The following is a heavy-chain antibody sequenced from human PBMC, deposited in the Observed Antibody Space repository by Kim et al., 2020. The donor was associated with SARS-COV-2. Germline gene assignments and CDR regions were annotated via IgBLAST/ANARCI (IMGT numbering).Heavy chain of an antibody. J-gene: IGHJ3*02. Sequence: SETLSLTCTVSGGSISSSSYYWGWIRQPPGKGLEWIGSIYYSGSTYYNPSLKSRVTISVDTSKNQFSLKLSSVTAADTAVYYCARHSYEMRGWLQYDAFDIWGQGTMVTVSS. CDR2: IYYSGST. CDR3: ARHSYEMRGWLQYDAFDI. CDR1: GGSISSSSYY. D-gene: IGHD4-4*01. V-gene: IGHV4-39*01.